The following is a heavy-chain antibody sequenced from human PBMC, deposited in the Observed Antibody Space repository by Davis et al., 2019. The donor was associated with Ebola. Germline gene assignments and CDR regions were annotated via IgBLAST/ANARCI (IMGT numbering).Heavy chain of an antibody. J-gene: IGHJ3*01. CDR2: IYYSGST. CDR1: GGSISSYY. V-gene: IGHV4-59*01. Sequence: MPSETLSLTCTVSGGSISSYYWGWIRQLPGKGLEWIGYIYYSGSTNYNSSLKSRVTISVDTTKNQFSLKLSSVTAADTTVYYGARAGMYYYDSRGYYLNRAFDVWGQGTMVTVSS. CDR3: ARAGMYYYDSRGYYLNRAFDV. D-gene: IGHD3-22*01.